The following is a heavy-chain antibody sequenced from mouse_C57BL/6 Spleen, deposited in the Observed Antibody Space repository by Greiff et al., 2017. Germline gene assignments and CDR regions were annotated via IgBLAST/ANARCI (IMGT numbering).Heavy chain of an antibody. Sequence: VQLQQPGAELVKPGASVKLSCKASGYTFTSYWMHWVKQRPGQGLEWIGMIHPNSGSTNYNEKFKSKATLTVDKSSSTAYMQLSSLTSEDSAVYYCARTYNYGSSYDYYAMDYWGQGTSVTVSS. D-gene: IGHD1-1*01. V-gene: IGHV1-64*01. J-gene: IGHJ4*01. CDR1: GYTFTSYW. CDR2: IHPNSGST. CDR3: ARTYNYGSSYDYYAMDY.